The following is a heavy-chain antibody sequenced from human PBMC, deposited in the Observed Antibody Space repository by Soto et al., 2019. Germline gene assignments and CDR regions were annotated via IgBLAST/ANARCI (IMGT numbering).Heavy chain of an antibody. CDR2: ISFDGSNK. CDR1: GFTFSSHA. CDR3: ARAHGPYYDSSFYGLARNYFDY. D-gene: IGHD3-22*01. J-gene: IGHJ4*02. Sequence: PGGSLRLSCAGTGFTFSSHAMNWVRQAPGRGLEWVSVISFDGSNKYYAESVRGRYSISRDNSKNILYLDMHSLRPDDTAIYYCARAHGPYYDSSFYGLARNYFDYWGQGALVTV. V-gene: IGHV3-30-3*01.